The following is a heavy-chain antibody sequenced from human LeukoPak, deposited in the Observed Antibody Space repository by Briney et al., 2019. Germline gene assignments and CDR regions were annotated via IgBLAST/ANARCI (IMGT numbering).Heavy chain of an antibody. V-gene: IGHV3-23*01. D-gene: IGHD2-21*02. J-gene: IGHJ4*02. Sequence: PGGSLRLSCAVSGFAFSSYTMGWVRQAPGKGLEWVSSITGSSDSTYYADSVKGRFTISRDNSKNTLYLQVNSLRAEDTAVYFCAKKTSYCGGDCYPYYFDYWGQGTLVTVSS. CDR2: ITGSSDST. CDR3: AKKTSYCGGDCYPYYFDY. CDR1: GFAFSSYT.